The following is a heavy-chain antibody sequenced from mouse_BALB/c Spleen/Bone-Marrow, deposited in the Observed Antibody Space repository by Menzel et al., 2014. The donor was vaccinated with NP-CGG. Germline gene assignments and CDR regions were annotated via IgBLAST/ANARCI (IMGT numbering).Heavy chain of an antibody. CDR1: GFSLTSYG. J-gene: IGHJ2*01. Sequence: VHLVESGPGLVAPSQSLSITCTVSGFSLTSYGVHWVRQPPGKGLEWLGVIWADGSTNYNSALMSRLSISKDNSKSQVFLKTNSLQTDDTAMYYCARSHYPYYFDYWSQGTTLTVSS. V-gene: IGHV2-9*02. CDR3: ARSHYPYYFDY. D-gene: IGHD1-2*01. CDR2: IWADGST.